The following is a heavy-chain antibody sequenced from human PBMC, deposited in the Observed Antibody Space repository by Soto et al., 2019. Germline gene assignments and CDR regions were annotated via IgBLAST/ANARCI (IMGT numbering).Heavy chain of an antibody. V-gene: IGHV4-34*01. Sequence: QVQLQQWGAGLLKPSETLSLTCAVYGGSFSGYYWSWIRQPPGKGLEWIGEINHSGSTNYNPSLKSRVTISVDTSKNQFSLKLSSVTAADTAVYYCARVELADCTNGVCYRTPFFDYWRQGTLVTVSS. J-gene: IGHJ4*02. CDR1: GGSFSGYY. CDR2: INHSGST. CDR3: ARVELADCTNGVCYRTPFFDY. D-gene: IGHD2-8*01.